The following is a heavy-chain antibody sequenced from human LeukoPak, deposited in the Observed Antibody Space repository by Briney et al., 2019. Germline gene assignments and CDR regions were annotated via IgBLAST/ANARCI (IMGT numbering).Heavy chain of an antibody. CDR2: IRSKANSYAT. CDR1: GFTFSGSA. V-gene: IGHV3-73*01. Sequence: QSGGSLRLSCAASGFTFSGSAMHWVRQASGKGLEWVGRIRSKANSYATAYAASVKGRFTISRDDSKNTAYLQMNGLKTEDTAVYYCTSGYSYGLGHYYYYGMDVWGKGTTVTVSS. D-gene: IGHD5-18*01. CDR3: TSGYSYGLGHYYYYGMDV. J-gene: IGHJ6*04.